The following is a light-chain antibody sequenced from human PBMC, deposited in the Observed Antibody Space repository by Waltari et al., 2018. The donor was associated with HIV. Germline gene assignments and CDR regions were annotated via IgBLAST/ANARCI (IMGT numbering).Light chain of an antibody. J-gene: IGKJ1*01. CDR1: QSVSSSY. CDR2: GAS. Sequence: EIVLTQSPGTLSLSPGERATLACRAGQSVSSSYLAGYQQKPGQAPRLLIYGASSRATGIPDRFSGSGSGTDFTLTISRLEPEDFAVYYCQQYGSSPPKTFGQGTKVEIK. V-gene: IGKV3-20*01. CDR3: QQYGSSPPKT.